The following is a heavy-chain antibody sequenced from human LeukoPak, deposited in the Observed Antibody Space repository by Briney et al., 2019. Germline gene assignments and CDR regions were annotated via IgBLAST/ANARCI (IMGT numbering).Heavy chain of an antibody. CDR1: GFIFSSYA. V-gene: IGHV3-23*01. CDR3: AKASDYGDYRGYFDY. D-gene: IGHD4-17*01. J-gene: IGHJ4*02. Sequence: GGSLRLSCAASGFIFSSYAMSWVRQAPGKGLEWVSAISGSGSGTYYADSVRGRFTISRDNSKNTLYLQMNNLRTEDTAVYYCAKASDYGDYRGYFDYWGQGTLVTVSS. CDR2: ISGSGSGT.